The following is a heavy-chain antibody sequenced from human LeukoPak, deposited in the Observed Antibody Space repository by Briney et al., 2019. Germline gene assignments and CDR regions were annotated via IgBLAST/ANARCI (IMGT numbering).Heavy chain of an antibody. V-gene: IGHV7-4-1*02. Sequence: ASVKVSCKASGYTFRTYGLNWVRQAPGQGLEWIGWISAETGHPTYAPGFTGRFVFSLDTSVNTAYLHISDLKPEDTAVYYCARERIPAAGYWGQGTLVTVSS. J-gene: IGHJ4*02. D-gene: IGHD6-13*01. CDR1: GYTFRTYG. CDR3: ARERIPAAGY. CDR2: ISAETGHP.